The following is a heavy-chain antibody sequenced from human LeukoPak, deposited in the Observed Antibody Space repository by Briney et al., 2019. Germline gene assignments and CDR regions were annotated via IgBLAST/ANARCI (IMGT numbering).Heavy chain of an antibody. J-gene: IGHJ4*02. CDR2: INHSGST. Sequence: SETLSLTCAVCGGSFSGYYWSWTRQPPGKGLEWIGEINHSGSTNYNPSLKSRVTISVDTSKNQFSLKLSSVTAADTAVYYCARRGSGSYYNDLMDYWGQGTLVTVSS. CDR1: GGSFSGYY. D-gene: IGHD3-10*01. V-gene: IGHV4-34*01. CDR3: ARRGSGSYYNDLMDY.